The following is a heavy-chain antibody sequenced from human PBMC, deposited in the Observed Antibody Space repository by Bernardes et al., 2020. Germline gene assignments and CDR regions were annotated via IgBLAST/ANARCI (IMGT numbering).Heavy chain of an antibody. J-gene: IGHJ4*02. V-gene: IGHV4-59*01. Sequence: SDTLALTCTVSGGSIHNYHWSWIRQPPGKGLEWIGYIYYSGSTNNNPSLKSRVTISVDTSKNQFSLKLSSVTAADTAVYYCARVGRSAHYFDYWGQGTLVTVSS. CDR2: IYYSGST. CDR1: GGSIHNYH. D-gene: IGHD3-10*01. CDR3: ARVGRSAHYFDY.